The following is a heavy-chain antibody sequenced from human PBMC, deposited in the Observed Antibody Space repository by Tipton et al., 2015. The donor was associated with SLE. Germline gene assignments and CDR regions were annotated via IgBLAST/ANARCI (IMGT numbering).Heavy chain of an antibody. J-gene: IGHJ4*02. CDR3: TQGNYDTTGRFQRTNYFES. CDR1: GGAISSYY. CDR2: IYYGGHT. V-gene: IGHV4-59*01. Sequence: TLSLTCSVSGGAISSYYWSWIRQPPGKGLEWIGYIYYGGHTKYNPSHMSRAAISVDTAKKQFSLRLNSVTAADTAVYYCTQGNYDTTGRFQRTNYFESWGQGTLVTVSS. D-gene: IGHD2-8*02.